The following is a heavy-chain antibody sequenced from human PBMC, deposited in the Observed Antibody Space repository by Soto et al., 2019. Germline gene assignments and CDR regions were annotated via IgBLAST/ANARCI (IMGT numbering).Heavy chain of an antibody. V-gene: IGHV4-31*03. D-gene: IGHD6-19*01. Sequence: QVQLQESGPGLVKPSQTLSLICTVSGGSINSGGYYWNWIRQHPGKGLEWIGYIFYSGSTYYNPFLSSRFTISADTSENQFSLNLSSVTAADTAVYFCARGYRQFAYTRRWLFDYWGQGTRVNASS. CDR2: IFYSGST. J-gene: IGHJ4*02. CDR1: GGSINSGGYY. CDR3: ARGYRQFAYTRRWLFDY.